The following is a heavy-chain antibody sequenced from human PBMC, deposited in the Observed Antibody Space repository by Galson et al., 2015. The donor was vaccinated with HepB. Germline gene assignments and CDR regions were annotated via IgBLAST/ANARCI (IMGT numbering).Heavy chain of an antibody. V-gene: IGHV1-2*02. CDR2: INPNSGGT. Sequence: VKVSCKASGYTFTGYYMHWVRQAPGQGLEWMGWINPNSGGTNYAQKFQGRVTMTRDTSISTAYMELSRLRSDDTAVYYCATSWSGLKGWFDPWGQGTLVTVSS. D-gene: IGHD3-3*01. CDR3: ATSWSGLKGWFDP. CDR1: GYTFTGYY. J-gene: IGHJ5*02.